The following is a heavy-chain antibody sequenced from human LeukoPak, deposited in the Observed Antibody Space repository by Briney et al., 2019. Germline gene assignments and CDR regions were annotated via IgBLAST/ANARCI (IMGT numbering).Heavy chain of an antibody. D-gene: IGHD3-10*01. V-gene: IGHV4-59*01. CDR2: IYYSGST. Sequence: PSETLSLTCTVSGGSISSYYWSWIRQPPGKGLDWIGYIYYSGSTNYNPSLKSRVTISVDTSKNQFSLKLSSVTAADTAVYYCARGANYGSGSYLLNWFDPWGQGTLVTVSS. J-gene: IGHJ5*02. CDR3: ARGANYGSGSYLLNWFDP. CDR1: GGSISSYY.